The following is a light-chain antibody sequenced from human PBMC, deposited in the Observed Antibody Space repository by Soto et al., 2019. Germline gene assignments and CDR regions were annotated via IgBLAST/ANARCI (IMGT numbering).Light chain of an antibody. CDR2: GAS. J-gene: IGKJ5*01. CDR3: QQYGSPIT. CDR1: QSVSSY. V-gene: IGKV3-20*01. Sequence: SQSPDTLSVSPGERATLSCRASQSVSSYLAWYQQKPGQAPRLLIYGASSRATGIPDRFSGSGSGTDFTLTISRLEPEDFAVYYCQQYGSPITFGQGTRLEIK.